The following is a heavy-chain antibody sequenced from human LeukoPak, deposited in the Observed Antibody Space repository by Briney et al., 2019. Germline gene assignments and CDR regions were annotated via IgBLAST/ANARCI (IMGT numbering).Heavy chain of an antibody. J-gene: IGHJ4*02. Sequence: PSETLSLTCSVSGGSTNSYYWSWIRQSGGKGLEWIGRIYSSGSTVYNPSLNSRLTMSIDTSKNQFSLTLKSVTATDTAVYYCARVKASSTSWTFDQWGQGALLTVSS. CDR1: GGSTNSYY. CDR2: IYSSGST. CDR3: ARVKASSTSWTFDQ. V-gene: IGHV4-4*07. D-gene: IGHD2-2*01.